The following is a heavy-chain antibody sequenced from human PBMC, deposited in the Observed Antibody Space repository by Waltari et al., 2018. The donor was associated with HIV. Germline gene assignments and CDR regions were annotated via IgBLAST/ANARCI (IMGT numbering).Heavy chain of an antibody. CDR2: ISNSGGTV. Sequence: QVQLVESGGGLVKPGGSLRLSCATHGFLFSDYYMSWVRRAPGKGLEWISYISNSGGTVYYADSVKGRFTISRDNAMNSLYLQMNNLRAEDTAVYFCARGYRAGTVTRRLDNWGQGILVTVST. V-gene: IGHV3-11*01. CDR3: ARGYRAGTVTRRLDN. CDR1: GFLFSDYY. J-gene: IGHJ4*02. D-gene: IGHD5-18*01.